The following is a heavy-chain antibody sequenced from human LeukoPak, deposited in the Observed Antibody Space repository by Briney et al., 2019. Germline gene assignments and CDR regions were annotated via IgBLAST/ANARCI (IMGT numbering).Heavy chain of an antibody. J-gene: IGHJ4*02. V-gene: IGHV4-34*01. Sequence: PSETLSLTCAVYGESFSGYYWSWIRQPPGKGLEWIGEINHSGSTNYNPSLKSRVTISVDTSKNQFSLKLTSVTAADTAVYYCARVRFLEWLRRIYYFDYWGQGTLVTVSS. CDR3: ARVRFLEWLRRIYYFDY. CDR2: INHSGST. D-gene: IGHD3-3*01. CDR1: GESFSGYY.